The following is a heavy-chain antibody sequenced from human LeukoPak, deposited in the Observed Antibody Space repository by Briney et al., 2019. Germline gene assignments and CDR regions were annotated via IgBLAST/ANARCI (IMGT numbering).Heavy chain of an antibody. V-gene: IGHV3-30*02. Sequence: GSLRLSCAASGFTFSSYGMHWVRQAPGKGLEWVAFIRYDGSNKYYADSVKGRFTISRDNSKNTLYLQMNSLRAEDTAVYYCAKVGVHVVPAAPYYYYYMDVWGKGTTVTISS. J-gene: IGHJ6*03. CDR2: IRYDGSNK. D-gene: IGHD2-2*01. CDR1: GFTFSSYG. CDR3: AKVGVHVVPAAPYYYYYMDV.